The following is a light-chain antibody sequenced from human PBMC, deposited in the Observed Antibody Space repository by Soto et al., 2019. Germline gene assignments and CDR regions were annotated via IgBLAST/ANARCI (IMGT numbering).Light chain of an antibody. CDR3: HHCGGSQP. CDR2: GAS. CDR1: QSISSSN. Sequence: EIVLTQSPGTLSLSPGERATLSCRASQSISSSNLVWYQQKPGLAPRLLIYGASSRATGIPDRFSGSGSGTDFTLTISSLEPEDFAVYFCHHCGGSQPFGQGTKVETK. V-gene: IGKV3-20*01. J-gene: IGKJ1*01.